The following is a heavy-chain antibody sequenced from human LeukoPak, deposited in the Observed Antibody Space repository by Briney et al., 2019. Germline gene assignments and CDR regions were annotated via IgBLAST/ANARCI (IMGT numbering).Heavy chain of an antibody. CDR2: INHSGST. CDR1: GGSFSGYY. D-gene: IGHD6-13*01. CDR3: ARGPPLYSSSWYEYYYYYIDV. J-gene: IGHJ6*03. Sequence: SETLSLTCAVYGGSFSGYYWSWIRQPPGKGLEWIGEINHSGSTNYNPSLKSRVTISVDTPKTQFSLKLSSVTPADTAVYYCARGPPLYSSSWYEYYYYYIDVSGKGTTLTVSS. V-gene: IGHV4-34*01.